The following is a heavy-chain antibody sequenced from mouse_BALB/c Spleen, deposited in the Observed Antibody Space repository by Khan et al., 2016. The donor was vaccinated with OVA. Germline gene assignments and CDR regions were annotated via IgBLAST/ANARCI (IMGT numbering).Heavy chain of an antibody. CDR1: GYSITSGYA. Sequence: EVQLQESGPGLVKPSQSLSLTCTVTGYSITSGYAWNWIRQFPGNKLEWMSYISYSGSTSYNPSLRSRISITRDTSKNQFFLQLNSVTTEDTATYYCARKNYYGYAMDYWGQGTSVTVSS. CDR2: ISYSGST. CDR3: ARKNYYGYAMDY. D-gene: IGHD1-1*01. J-gene: IGHJ4*01. V-gene: IGHV3-2*02.